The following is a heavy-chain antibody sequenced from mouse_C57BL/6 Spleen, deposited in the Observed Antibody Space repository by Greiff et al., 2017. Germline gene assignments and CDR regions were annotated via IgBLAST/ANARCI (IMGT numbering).Heavy chain of an antibody. J-gene: IGHJ4*01. CDR1: GYAFSSSW. Sequence: QVQLQQSGPELVKPGASVKISCKASGYAFSSSWMNWVKQRPGKGLEWIGRIYPGDGDTNYNGKFKGKATLTAYKSSSTAYMQLSSLTSEDSAVYFCARDAMDYWGQGTSVTVSS. CDR3: ARDAMDY. V-gene: IGHV1-82*01. CDR2: IYPGDGDT.